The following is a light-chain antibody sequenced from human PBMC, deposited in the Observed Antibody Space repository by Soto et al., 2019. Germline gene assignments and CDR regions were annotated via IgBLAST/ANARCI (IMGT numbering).Light chain of an antibody. J-gene: IGLJ3*02. CDR1: SSDLGSYNL. Sequence: QSALTQPASVSGSPGQSLTISCTGTSSDLGSYNLVSWYQQHPGKAPKLMIYEVNKRPSGVSNRFSASKSGNTASLTISGLQAEDEADYYCCSYAGSSTSWVFGGGTKGHRP. V-gene: IGLV2-23*02. CDR3: CSYAGSSTSWV. CDR2: EVN.